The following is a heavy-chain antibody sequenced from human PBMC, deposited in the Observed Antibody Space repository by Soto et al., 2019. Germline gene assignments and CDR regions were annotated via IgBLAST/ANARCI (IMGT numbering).Heavy chain of an antibody. CDR1: GGSISSGDYY. CDR2: IYYSGST. V-gene: IGHV4-30-4*01. D-gene: IGHD4-17*01. Sequence: SETLSLTCTVSGGSISSGDYYWSWIRQPPGKGLEWIGYIYYSGSTYYNPSLRSRVTISVDTSKNQFSPKLSSVTAADTAVYYCARLTTVVTPVGAFDIWGQGTMVTVSS. CDR3: ARLTTVVTPVGAFDI. J-gene: IGHJ3*02.